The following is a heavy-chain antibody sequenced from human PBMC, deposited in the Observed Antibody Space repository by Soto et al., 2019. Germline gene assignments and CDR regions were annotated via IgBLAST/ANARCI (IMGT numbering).Heavy chain of an antibody. V-gene: IGHV3-30*18. D-gene: IGHD3-22*01. CDR3: AKNLLYYDSSGYFDY. J-gene: IGHJ4*02. CDR1: GFTFSSYG. Sequence: QVQLVESGGGVVQPGRSLRLSCAASGFTFSSYGMHWVRQAPGKGLEWVAVISYDGSNKYYADSVKGRFTISRDNSKNTLYLQMNSLRADDTAVYYCAKNLLYYDSSGYFDYWGQGTLVTVSS. CDR2: ISYDGSNK.